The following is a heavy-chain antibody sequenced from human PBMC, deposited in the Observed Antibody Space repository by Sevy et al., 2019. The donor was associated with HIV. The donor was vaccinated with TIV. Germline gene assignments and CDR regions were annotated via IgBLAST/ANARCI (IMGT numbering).Heavy chain of an antibody. J-gene: IGHJ4*02. CDR3: ATDQGAVVIVAATPFVY. CDR2: ISYDGSNK. CDR1: GFTFSSYA. Sequence: GGSLRLSCAASGFTFSSYAMHWVRQAPGKGLEWVAVISYDGSNKYYADSVKGRFTISRDNSKNTLYLEMNSLRTEDTAVYYCATDQGAVVIVAATPFVYWGQGTLVTLSS. V-gene: IGHV3-30*04. D-gene: IGHD2-15*01.